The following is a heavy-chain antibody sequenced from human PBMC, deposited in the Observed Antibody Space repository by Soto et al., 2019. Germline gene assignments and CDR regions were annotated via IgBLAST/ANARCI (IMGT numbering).Heavy chain of an antibody. CDR1: GLIFNNYW. Sequence: EVQLVESGGGLVQPGGSLRLSRTASGLIFNNYWMHWVRQPPGKGPVWVSRINGDGRTTTYADSVRGRFTISRDNAKNTVYLQMNSLRAEDTAVYYCAGGDYAGAGTFYLTDHWGQGSLVTVSS. J-gene: IGHJ4*02. CDR3: AGGDYAGAGTFYLTDH. V-gene: IGHV3-74*01. D-gene: IGHD3-10*01. CDR2: INGDGRTT.